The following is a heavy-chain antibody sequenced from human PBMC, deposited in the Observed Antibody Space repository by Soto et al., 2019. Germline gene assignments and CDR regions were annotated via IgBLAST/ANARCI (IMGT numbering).Heavy chain of an antibody. J-gene: IGHJ3*02. CDR3: ARDPSPAVVGATHVHFDI. V-gene: IGHV3-21*01. Sequence: EVQLVESGGGLVKPGGSLRLSCAASGFTFSSYSMNWVRQAPGKGLEWVSSISSSSSYIYYADSVKGRFTISRDNAKNSLYLQMNSLRAEDTAVYYCARDPSPAVVGATHVHFDIWGQGTMVTVSS. D-gene: IGHD1-26*01. CDR1: GFTFSSYS. CDR2: ISSSSSYI.